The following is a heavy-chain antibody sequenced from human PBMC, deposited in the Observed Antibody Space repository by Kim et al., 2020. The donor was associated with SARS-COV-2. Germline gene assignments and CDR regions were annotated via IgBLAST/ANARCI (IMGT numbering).Heavy chain of an antibody. CDR3: ARDGPHDIVVVPAAISGAFDI. CDR2: ISYDGSNK. J-gene: IGHJ3*02. Sequence: GGSLRLSCAASGFTFSSYAMHWVRQAPGKGLEWVAVISYDGSNKYYADSVKGRFTISRDNSKNTLYLQMNSLRAEDTAVYYCARDGPHDIVVVPAAISGAFDIWGQGTMVTVSS. V-gene: IGHV3-30-3*01. CDR1: GFTFSSYA. D-gene: IGHD2-2*01.